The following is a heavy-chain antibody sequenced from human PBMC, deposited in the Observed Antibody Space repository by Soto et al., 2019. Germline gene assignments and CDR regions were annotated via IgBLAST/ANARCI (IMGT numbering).Heavy chain of an antibody. CDR1: GFTFSIFG. J-gene: IGHJ4*02. CDR3: ANDGESGERGLQFHDS. D-gene: IGHD3-10*01. Sequence: QVHLVESGGVVVQPGRSLGLSCAASGFTFSIFGMHWVRQAPGKGLEWVAVISFEGAHQYYSDSVRGRFTIYRDNSKGTLFLQMDSLTFEDTAVYYCANDGESGERGLQFHDSWGQGTLVTVSS. CDR2: ISFEGAHQ. V-gene: IGHV3-30*18.